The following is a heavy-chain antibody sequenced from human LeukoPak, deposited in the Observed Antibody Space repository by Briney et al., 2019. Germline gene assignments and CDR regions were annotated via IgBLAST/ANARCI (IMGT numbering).Heavy chain of an antibody. CDR2: IIPIFGTA. CDR3: ARHYAHRFDY. V-gene: IGHV1-69*05. J-gene: IGHJ4*02. D-gene: IGHD3-16*01. Sequence: ASVKVSCKASGGTFSSYAISWVRQAPGQGLEWMGGIIPIFGTANYAQKFQGGVTITTDESTSTAYMELSSLRSEDTAVYYCARHYAHRFDYWGQGTLVTVSS. CDR1: GGTFSSYA.